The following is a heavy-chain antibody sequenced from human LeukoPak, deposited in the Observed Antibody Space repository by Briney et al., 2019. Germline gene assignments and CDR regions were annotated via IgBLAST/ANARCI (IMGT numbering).Heavy chain of an antibody. Sequence: GSLRLSCAASGFTFSSYSMNWVRQAPGKGLEWVSSISSSSSYIYYADSVKGRFTISRDNAKNSLYLQMNSLRAEDTAVYYCASLGGSPTRFDPWGQGTLVTVSS. D-gene: IGHD1-14*01. CDR3: ASLGGSPTRFDP. CDR2: ISSSSSYI. CDR1: GFTFSSYS. V-gene: IGHV3-21*01. J-gene: IGHJ5*02.